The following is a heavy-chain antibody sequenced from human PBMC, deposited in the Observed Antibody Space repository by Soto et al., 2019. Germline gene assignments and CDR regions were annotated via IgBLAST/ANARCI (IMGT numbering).Heavy chain of an antibody. J-gene: IGHJ4*02. CDR2: ISSSSRYT. Sequence: QVQLVESGGGLVKPGGSLRLSCAASGFTFSDYYMTWIRQAPGKGLEWVSYISSSSRYTNYADSVKGRFTISRDNARNSLYLKMNSLRAEDTAVYYCTGVYDSSHYNLPERYWGQGTLVTVSS. CDR3: TGVYDSSHYNLPERY. CDR1: GFTFSDYY. D-gene: IGHD3-22*01. V-gene: IGHV3-11*06.